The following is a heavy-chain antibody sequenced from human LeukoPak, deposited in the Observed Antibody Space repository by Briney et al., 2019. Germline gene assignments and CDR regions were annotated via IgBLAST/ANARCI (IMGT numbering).Heavy chain of an antibody. D-gene: IGHD2-2*01. CDR3: AGPPAKPADFDI. J-gene: IGHJ3*02. CDR1: AGSIYAYY. V-gene: IGHV4-59*12. CDR2: VRDNGED. Sequence: SETLSLTCTVSAGSIYAYYWGGIRQPPGKGLEWIAYVRDNGEDNYNPSLKSRVAITVDTANNQISLRLNVVTAADTAIYYGAGPPAKPADFDIWGLGTMVTVSS.